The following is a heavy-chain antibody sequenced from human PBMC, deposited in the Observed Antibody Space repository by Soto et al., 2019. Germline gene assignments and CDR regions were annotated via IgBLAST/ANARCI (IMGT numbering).Heavy chain of an antibody. CDR3: ARDFGLDATVTTRTPEDY. D-gene: IGHD4-17*01. J-gene: IGHJ4*02. CDR2: ISSSSSYI. V-gene: IGHV3-21*01. CDR1: GFTFSSYS. Sequence: EVQLVESGGGLVKPGGSLRLSCAASGFTFSSYSMNWVRQAPGKGLEWVSSISSSSSYIYYADSVKGRFTISRDNAKNSMYLQMNSLRAEDTAVYYCARDFGLDATVTTRTPEDYWGQGTLVTVSS.